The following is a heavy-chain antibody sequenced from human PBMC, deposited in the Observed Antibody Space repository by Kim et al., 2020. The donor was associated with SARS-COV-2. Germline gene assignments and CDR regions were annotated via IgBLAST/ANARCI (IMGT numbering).Heavy chain of an antibody. V-gene: IGHV1-2*06. J-gene: IGHJ6*02. Sequence: ASVKVSCKASGYTFTNYYLHWVRQAPGHGLEWMGRIDPNSGGTDYAQKFLGRVTMTRDTSINTIYMELSRLKPDDTSIYYCARRGHRTVTNPTYHYSGMDVWGQGTTVTVSS. D-gene: IGHD4-17*01. CDR3: ARRGHRTVTNPTYHYSGMDV. CDR1: GYTFTNYY. CDR2: IDPNSGGT.